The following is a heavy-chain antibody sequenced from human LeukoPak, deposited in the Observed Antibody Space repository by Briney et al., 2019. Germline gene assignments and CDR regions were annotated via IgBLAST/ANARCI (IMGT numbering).Heavy chain of an antibody. J-gene: IGHJ6*02. V-gene: IGHV4-34*01. Sequence: SETLSLTCAVYGGSFSGYYWSWIRQPPGKGLEWIGEINNSGSTNHNPSLTSRVTISADTSKNQFSLKLSSVTAADTAVYYCARDGGEDRYYYYGMDVWGQGTTVTVSS. D-gene: IGHD3-10*01. CDR2: INNSGST. CDR3: ARDGGEDRYYYYGMDV. CDR1: GGSFSGYY.